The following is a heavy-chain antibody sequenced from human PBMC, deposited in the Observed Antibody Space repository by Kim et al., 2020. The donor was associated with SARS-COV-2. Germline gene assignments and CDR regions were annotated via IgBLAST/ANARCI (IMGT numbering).Heavy chain of an antibody. D-gene: IGHD3-10*01. CDR3: ATRGHAGSFDP. Sequence: TYYNPSLKSRVTISGDTSKNQFSLKLSSVTAVDTAVYYCATRGHAGSFDPWGQGTLVTVSS. V-gene: IGHV4-39*01. J-gene: IGHJ5*02. CDR2: T.